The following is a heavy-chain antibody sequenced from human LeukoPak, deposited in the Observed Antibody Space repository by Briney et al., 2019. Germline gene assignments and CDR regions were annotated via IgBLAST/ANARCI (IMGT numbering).Heavy chain of an antibody. CDR2: IKEDGSEK. CDR1: GFTFSTSW. D-gene: IGHD6-13*01. V-gene: IGHV3-7*01. J-gene: IGHJ5*02. CDR3: ARGIAAAGTNWFDP. Sequence: PGGSLRLSCAASGFTFSTSWMIWVRQAPGKGLEWVANIKEDGSEKYYVDSVKGRFTISRDNAKNSLYLQMNSLRAEDTAVYYCARGIAAAGTNWFDPWGQGTLVTVSS.